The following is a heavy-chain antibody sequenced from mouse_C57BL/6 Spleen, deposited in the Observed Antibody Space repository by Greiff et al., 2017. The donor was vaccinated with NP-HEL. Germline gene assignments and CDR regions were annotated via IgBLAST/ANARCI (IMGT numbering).Heavy chain of an antibody. CDR1: GYTFTSYW. D-gene: IGHD3-1*01. J-gene: IGHJ3*01. CDR3: ARSGDGGFAY. CDR2: IDPSDSYT. V-gene: IGHV1-59*01. Sequence: QVQLQQPGAELVRPGTSVKLSCKASGYTFTSYWMHWVKQRPGQGLEWIGVIDPSDSYTNYNQKFKGKATLTVDTSSSTAYMQLSSLTSEDSAVYSCARSGDGGFAYWGQGTLVTVSA.